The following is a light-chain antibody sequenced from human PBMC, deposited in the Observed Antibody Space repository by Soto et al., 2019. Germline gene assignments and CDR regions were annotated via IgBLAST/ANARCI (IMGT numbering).Light chain of an antibody. CDR1: QSVSID. CDR3: QQYTNWPPIT. V-gene: IGKV3-15*01. Sequence: EIVMTQSPTILSVSPGERATLSCRASQSVSIDLAWYQQTPGQAPRLLIYGSSTRATGVPARFSGSGSGADFTLTIRNLQSEDFAVYYCQQYTNWPPITFGQGTRREIK. CDR2: GSS. J-gene: IGKJ5*01.